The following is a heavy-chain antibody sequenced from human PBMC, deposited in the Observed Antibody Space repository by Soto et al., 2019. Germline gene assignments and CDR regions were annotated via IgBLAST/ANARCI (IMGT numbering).Heavy chain of an antibody. Sequence: QVQLQQWGAGLLKPSETLSLTCAVYGGSFSGYYWSWIRQPPGKGLEWIGEINHSGSTHYNPSLKSRVTISVDTSKNQFSLKLSSVTAADTAVYYCARGRFVYSWFDPWGQGTLVTVSS. D-gene: IGHD2-15*01. J-gene: IGHJ5*02. CDR3: ARGRFVYSWFDP. CDR1: GGSFSGYY. V-gene: IGHV4-34*01. CDR2: INHSGST.